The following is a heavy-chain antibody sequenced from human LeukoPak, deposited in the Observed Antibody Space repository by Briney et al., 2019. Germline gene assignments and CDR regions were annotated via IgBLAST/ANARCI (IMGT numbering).Heavy chain of an antibody. V-gene: IGHV1-2*02. D-gene: IGHD2-15*01. J-gene: IGHJ4*02. CDR3: ARETPRRGRGYCSGGSCSLMHY. CDR2: INLNSGGT. CDR1: GYTFTGYY. Sequence: GPSVKVSCKASGYTFTGYYMHWVRQAPGQGLEWMGWINLNSGGTNYAQKFQGRVTMTRDTSISTAYMELSRLRSDDTAVYYCARETPRRGRGYCSGGSCSLMHYWGQGTLVTVSS.